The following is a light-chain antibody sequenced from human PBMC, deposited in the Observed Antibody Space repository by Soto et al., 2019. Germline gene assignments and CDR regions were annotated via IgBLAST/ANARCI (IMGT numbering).Light chain of an antibody. V-gene: IGLV1-40*01. Sequence: QSVLTQPPSVSGAPGRRVTLSCTGNNSNIGGGYDGNWYQQLPGTAPQLLIYGNNNRPSGVPDRFSGSKSYASASLAITGLQSEDEGDYYCHSYDSRLSGSVFGGGTKLTVL. CDR1: NSNIGGGYD. J-gene: IGLJ2*01. CDR2: GNN. CDR3: HSYDSRLSGSV.